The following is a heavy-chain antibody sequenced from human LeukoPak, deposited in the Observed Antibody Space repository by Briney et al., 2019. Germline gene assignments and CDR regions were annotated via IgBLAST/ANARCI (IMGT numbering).Heavy chain of an antibody. J-gene: IGHJ4*02. D-gene: IGHD1-26*01. CDR1: GGSISSGGYY. V-gene: IGHV4-31*03. Sequence: SQTLSLTCTVSGGSISSGGYYWSWIRQHPGKGLEWIGYIYYGGSTYYNPSLKSRVTISVDTSKNQFSLKLSSVTAADTAVYYCARSYSGSYHDYWGQGTLVTVSS. CDR3: ARSYSGSYHDY. CDR2: IYYGGST.